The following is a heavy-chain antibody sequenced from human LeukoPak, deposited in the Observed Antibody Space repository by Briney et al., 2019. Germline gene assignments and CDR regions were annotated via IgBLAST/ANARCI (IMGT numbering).Heavy chain of an antibody. CDR2: INPNSGGT. CDR3: ARAVGYSSGWYKY. D-gene: IGHD6-19*01. J-gene: IGHJ4*02. CDR1: GYIFTGYY. Sequence: ASVKVSCKASGYIFTGYYMHWVRQAPGQGLEWMGWINPNSGGTNYAQKFQGRVTMTRDTSISTAYMELSRLRSDDTAVYYCARAVGYSSGWYKYWGQGTLVTVSS. V-gene: IGHV1-2*02.